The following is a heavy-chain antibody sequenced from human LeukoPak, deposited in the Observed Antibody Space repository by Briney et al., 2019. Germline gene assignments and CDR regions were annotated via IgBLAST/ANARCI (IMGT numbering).Heavy chain of an antibody. J-gene: IGHJ4*02. CDR1: GFTFSSYS. Sequence: HPGGSLRLSCAASGFTFSSYSMNWVRQAPGKGLEWVSYISSSSSTIYYADSVKGRFTISRDNAKNSLYLQMNSLRAEDTAVYYCARALSFLLEYYDMSWGQGTLVTVSS. CDR3: ARALSFLLEYYDMS. CDR2: ISSSSSTI. D-gene: IGHD3-22*01. V-gene: IGHV3-48*01.